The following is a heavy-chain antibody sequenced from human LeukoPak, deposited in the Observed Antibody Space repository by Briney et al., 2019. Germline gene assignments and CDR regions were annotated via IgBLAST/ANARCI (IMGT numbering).Heavy chain of an antibody. Sequence: GGSLRLSRAASGFTVSSNYMSWVREAPGKGLEWVSVIYSGGSTYYADSVKGRFTISRDNSKNTLYLQMNSLRAEDTAVYYCARGSGWYGDYWGQGTLVTVSS. V-gene: IGHV3-66*01. CDR2: IYSGGST. D-gene: IGHD6-19*01. J-gene: IGHJ4*02. CDR1: GFTVSSNY. CDR3: ARGSGWYGDY.